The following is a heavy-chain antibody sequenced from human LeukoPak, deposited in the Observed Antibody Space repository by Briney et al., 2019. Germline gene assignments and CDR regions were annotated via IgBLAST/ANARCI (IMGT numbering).Heavy chain of an antibody. V-gene: IGHV1-46*01. Sequence: ASVKVSCKAFGYTFTSNYMHWVRQAPGQGPEWMGVISPSGGSTTYAQKFQGRVTLTRDMSTSTDYLELSSLRSEDTAVYYCARKRRGGVIRYWGQGTLVTVSS. D-gene: IGHD3-10*01. CDR1: GYTFTSNY. CDR2: ISPSGGST. J-gene: IGHJ4*02. CDR3: ARKRRGGVIRY.